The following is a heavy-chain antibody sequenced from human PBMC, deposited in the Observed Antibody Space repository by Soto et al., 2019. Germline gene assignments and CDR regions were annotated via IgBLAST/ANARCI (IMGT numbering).Heavy chain of an antibody. J-gene: IGHJ4*02. CDR2: VSFDGNRQ. D-gene: IGHD2-2*01. CDR3: ARRHREVPALIGDYFDY. CDR1: GFTFSSFA. Sequence: QVQLVESGGGVVQPGKSLTLSCAASGFTFSSFAMHWVRQPPGKGLEWVAVVSFDGNRQYFSDSVKGRFTISRDNSKNTVSLHMNSLRDDDSALCYCARRHREVPALIGDYFDYWGQGTLVTVSS. V-gene: IGHV3-30*04.